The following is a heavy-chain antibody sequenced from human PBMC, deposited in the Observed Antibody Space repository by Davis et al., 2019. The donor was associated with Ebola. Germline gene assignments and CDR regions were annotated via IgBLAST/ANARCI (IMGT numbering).Heavy chain of an antibody. Sequence: ASVKVSCKASGYTFTSYGITWVRQAPGQGLEWMGRINPHNGNTNYAQNVQGRVTMTTDTSTSTAYMEVGSLKSDDTAVYYCARAQFPTTSDHWGQGTLVTVSS. CDR1: GYTFTSYG. CDR3: ARAQFPTTSDH. J-gene: IGHJ4*02. D-gene: IGHD1-1*01. V-gene: IGHV1-18*04. CDR2: INPHNGNT.